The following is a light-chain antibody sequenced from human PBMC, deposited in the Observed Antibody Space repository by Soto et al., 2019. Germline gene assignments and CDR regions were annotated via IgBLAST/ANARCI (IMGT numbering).Light chain of an antibody. J-gene: IGKJ5*01. CDR2: VAS. V-gene: IGKV3-20*01. CDR3: QQYASSPIT. Sequence: EIVLTQSPGTLSLSPGERATRSCRASQSVSSNFLAWYQQKSGQAPRLLIYVASSRATGIPGRFSGSGSGTDFTLTISRLEPEDFAVYYCQQYASSPITFGQGTRLEIK. CDR1: QSVSSNF.